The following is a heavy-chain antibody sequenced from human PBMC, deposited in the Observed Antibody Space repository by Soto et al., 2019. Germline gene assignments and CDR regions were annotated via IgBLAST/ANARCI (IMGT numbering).Heavy chain of an antibody. Sequence: ASVQVSGKASGSTFTSYDINWVRQATGQGLEWMGWMNPNSGNTGYAQKFQGRVTMTRSTSISTAYMELSSLRSEDTAVYYCARGGYYYDSSAYYRPFDYWGQGTLVTVSS. J-gene: IGHJ4*02. CDR2: MNPNSGNT. CDR1: GSTFTSYD. D-gene: IGHD3-22*01. V-gene: IGHV1-8*01. CDR3: ARGGYYYDSSAYYRPFDY.